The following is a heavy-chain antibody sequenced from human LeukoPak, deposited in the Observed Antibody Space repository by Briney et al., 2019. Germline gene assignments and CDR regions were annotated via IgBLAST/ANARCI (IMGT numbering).Heavy chain of an antibody. D-gene: IGHD1-1*01. J-gene: IGHJ4*02. CDR1: GFTFSNYW. CDR3: AEGFKLFDY. V-gene: IGHV3-7*01. Sequence: GGSLRLSCASSGFTFSNYWMTWVRQAPGKGLEWVASIEDDGDQKKYGDSVKGRFTISRDNAENSLYLQMNILRVEDTAVYYCAEGFKLFDYWGQGTLVTVSS. CDR2: IEDDGDQK.